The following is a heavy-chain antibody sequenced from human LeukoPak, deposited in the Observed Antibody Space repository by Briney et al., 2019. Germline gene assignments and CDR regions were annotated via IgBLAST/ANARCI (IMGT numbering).Heavy chain of an antibody. CDR3: ARDRYPLGSYAPPFDY. V-gene: IGHV3-11*04. J-gene: IGHJ4*02. CDR1: GLRFSDYY. CDR2: ISSGGDIM. D-gene: IGHD3-16*01. Sequence: PGGSLRLSCAASGLRFSDYYVSWIRQAPGKGLQWVSYISSGGDIMHYADSVKGRFTSSRDNAKNSLYLQMNSLRAEDTGVYYCARDRYPLGSYAPPFDYWGQGILVTVSS.